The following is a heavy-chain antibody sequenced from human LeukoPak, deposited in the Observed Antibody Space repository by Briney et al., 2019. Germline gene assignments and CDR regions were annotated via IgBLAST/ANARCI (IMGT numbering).Heavy chain of an antibody. D-gene: IGHD6-13*01. Sequence: ASVKVSCKASEYTFIGYYMYWVRQAPGQGLEWMGWINPNSGGTNYAQKFQGRVTMTRDTSINTAYMELSSLRYDDTAVYYCARDLEAAAKFPIDYWGQGTLVTVSS. CDR3: ARDLEAAAKFPIDY. V-gene: IGHV1-2*02. J-gene: IGHJ4*02. CDR1: EYTFIGYY. CDR2: INPNSGGT.